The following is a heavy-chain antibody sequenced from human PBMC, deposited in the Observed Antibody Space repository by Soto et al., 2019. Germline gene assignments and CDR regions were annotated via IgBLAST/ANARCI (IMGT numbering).Heavy chain of an antibody. CDR3: ASTTWLRSHYYGMDV. CDR1: GYSFTSYW. D-gene: IGHD5-12*01. J-gene: IGHJ6*02. V-gene: IGHV5-10-1*01. Sequence: PGESLKISCKGSGYSFTSYWISWVRQMPGKGLEWMGRIDPSGSYTNYSPSFQGHVTISADKSISTAYLQWSSLKASDTAMYYCASTTWLRSHYYGMDVWGQGTTVTVSS. CDR2: IDPSGSYT.